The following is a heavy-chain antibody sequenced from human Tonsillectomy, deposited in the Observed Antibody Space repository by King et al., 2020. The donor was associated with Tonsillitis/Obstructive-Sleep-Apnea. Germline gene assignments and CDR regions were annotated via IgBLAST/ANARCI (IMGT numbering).Heavy chain of an antibody. CDR2: IYSGGAT. D-gene: IGHD3-16*01. V-gene: IGHV3-53*01. Sequence: VQLVESGGGLIQPGESLRLSCAASGFTVSSNYMSWVRQAPGKGLEWVSIIYSGGATSYTDSVKGRFTISRDNSKNMLFLQLSSLRAEDTAVYYCARHKVQGGYYYYMDVWGTGDTVTVSS. J-gene: IGHJ6*03. CDR3: ARHKVQGGYYYYMDV. CDR1: GFTVSSNY.